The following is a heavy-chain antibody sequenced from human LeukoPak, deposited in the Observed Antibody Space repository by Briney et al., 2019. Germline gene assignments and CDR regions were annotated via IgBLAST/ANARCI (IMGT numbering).Heavy chain of an antibody. CDR2: ISSSSRSI. J-gene: IGHJ4*02. CDR1: GFTFSSYS. V-gene: IGHV3-48*01. D-gene: IGHD1-26*01. CDR3: ARDNSGSLS. Sequence: GGSLRLSCAASGFTFSSYSLNWVRQAPGKGLEWVSYISSSSRSIYYADSVKGRFTISRDNAKNSLNLQMNSLRAEDTAVYYCARDNSGSLSWGQGTLVTVSS.